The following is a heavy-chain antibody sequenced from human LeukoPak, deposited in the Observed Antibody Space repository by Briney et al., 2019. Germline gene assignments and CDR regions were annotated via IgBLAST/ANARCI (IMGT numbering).Heavy chain of an antibody. Sequence: KTSETLSLTCTVSGGSISSYYWSWIRQPPGKGLEWIGYIYYSGSTNYNPSLKSRVTISVDTSKNQFSLKLSSVTAADTAVYYCARVGGSLGFDYWGQGTLVTVSS. CDR1: GGSISSYY. D-gene: IGHD3-16*01. CDR3: ARVGGSLGFDY. J-gene: IGHJ4*02. V-gene: IGHV4-59*01. CDR2: IYYSGST.